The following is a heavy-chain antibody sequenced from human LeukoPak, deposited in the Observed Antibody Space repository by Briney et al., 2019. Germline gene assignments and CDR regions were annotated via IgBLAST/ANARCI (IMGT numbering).Heavy chain of an antibody. D-gene: IGHD4-17*01. CDR1: GFTFGGYA. CDR3: TTVTNNDY. J-gene: IGHJ4*02. V-gene: IGHV3-49*04. CDR2: IRSKAYGGTT. Sequence: GGSLRLSCTASGFTFGGYAMSWVRQAPGKGLEWVGFIRSKAYGGTTEYAASVKGRFTISRDDSKSIAYLQMNSLKTEDTAVYYCTTVTNNDYWGQGTLVTVSS.